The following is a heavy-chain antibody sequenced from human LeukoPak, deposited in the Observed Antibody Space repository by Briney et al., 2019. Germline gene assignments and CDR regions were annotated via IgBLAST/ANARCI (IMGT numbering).Heavy chain of an antibody. CDR1: GYTFTGYY. CDR2: INPNSGGT. J-gene: IGHJ6*03. CDR3: ARAHCSSTSCYGWYYYYYMDV. V-gene: IGHV1-2*02. Sequence: GASVKVSCKASGYTFTGYYMHWVRQAPGQGLEWMGWINPNSGGTNYAQKFQGRVTMTRDTSISTAYMELSRLRSDDTAVYYCARAHCSSTSCYGWYYYYYMDVWSKGTTVTVSS. D-gene: IGHD2-2*01.